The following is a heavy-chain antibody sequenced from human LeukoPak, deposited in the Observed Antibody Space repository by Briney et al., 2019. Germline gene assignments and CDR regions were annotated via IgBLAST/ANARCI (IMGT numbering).Heavy chain of an antibody. J-gene: IGHJ1*01. CDR3: ATDFPLAAAITYDEYFQH. CDR1: GYTLTELS. Sequence: ASVKVSCKVSGYTLTELSMHWVRQAPGKGLEWMGGFDPEDGETIYAQKFQGRVTMTEDTSTDTAYMELSSPRSEDTAVYYCATDFPLAAAITYDEYFQHWGQGTLVTVSS. CDR2: FDPEDGET. D-gene: IGHD6-13*01. V-gene: IGHV1-24*01.